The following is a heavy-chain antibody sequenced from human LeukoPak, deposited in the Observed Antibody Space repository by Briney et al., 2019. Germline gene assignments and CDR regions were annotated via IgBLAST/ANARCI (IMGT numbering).Heavy chain of an antibody. V-gene: IGHV5-51*01. D-gene: IGHD4-17*01. CDR3: ARPNYGASDY. Sequence: GESLKISCKASGYSFTNFWIGWVRQMPGKGLEWMGLIYPGDSDTKYSPSFQGQVTISADKSISTAYLQWSSLKASDTAMYYCARPNYGASDYWGQGTLVTVSS. CDR2: IYPGDSDT. CDR1: GYSFTNFW. J-gene: IGHJ4*02.